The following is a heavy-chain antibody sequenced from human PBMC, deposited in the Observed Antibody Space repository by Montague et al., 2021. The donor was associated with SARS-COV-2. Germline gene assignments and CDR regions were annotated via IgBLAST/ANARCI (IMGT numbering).Heavy chain of an antibody. CDR2: VYTSGST. J-gene: IGHJ4*02. CDR1: GGSISSGSYY. V-gene: IGHV4-61*02. CDR3: ARGAGVGRSWWLGFDY. Sequence: TLSLTCTVSGGSISSGSYYWSWIRQPAGKGLEWIGRVYTSGSTNYNPSLKSRVTISVDTSKNQFSLKLSSVTAADTAVYYCARGAGVGRSWWLGFDYWGQGTLVTVSS. D-gene: IGHD6-13*01.